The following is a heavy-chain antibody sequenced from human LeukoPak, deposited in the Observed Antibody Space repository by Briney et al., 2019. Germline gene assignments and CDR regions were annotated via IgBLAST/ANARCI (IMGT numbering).Heavy chain of an antibody. J-gene: IGHJ4*02. D-gene: IGHD5-12*01. V-gene: IGHV3-7*01. CDR3: ARDSEGDDYFLVSTY. Sequence: PGGSLRLSCAASGFTFSSYWMSWVRQAPGKGLEWVANIKQDGSEKYNVDSVKGRFTISRDNAKNSLYLQMNSLRAEDTAVYYCARDSEGDDYFLVSTYWGQGTLVTVSS. CDR1: GFTFSSYW. CDR2: IKQDGSEK.